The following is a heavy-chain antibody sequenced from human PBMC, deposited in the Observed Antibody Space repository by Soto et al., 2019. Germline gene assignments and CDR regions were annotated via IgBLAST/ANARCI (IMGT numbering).Heavy chain of an antibody. D-gene: IGHD3-10*01. J-gene: IGHJ4*02. V-gene: IGHV2-5*02. CDR1: GFSLSTSGVG. CDR3: AHAPGWFGERAFDY. Sequence: QITLKESGPTLVKPTQTLTLTCTFSGFSLSTSGVGVGWIRQPPGKALEWLALIYWDDDKRYSPSLKSRLTIPKDPSKNQVVLTMTNMDPVDTATYYCAHAPGWFGERAFDYWGQGTLVTVSS. CDR2: IYWDDDK.